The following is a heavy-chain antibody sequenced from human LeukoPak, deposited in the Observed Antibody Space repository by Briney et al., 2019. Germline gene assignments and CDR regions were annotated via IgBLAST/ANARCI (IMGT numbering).Heavy chain of an antibody. J-gene: IGHJ3*01. Sequence: PGGSLRLSCAASGFTFRNYAMTWVRQAPGKGLEWVSVIGAGGADTYYSDSVKGRFTVSRDNSQNTLFLHMSSLRAEDTAVYFCARRPRDTSGYYLGAFHDWGQGTTVTVSS. CDR3: ARRPRDTSGYYLGAFHD. CDR2: IGAGGADT. CDR1: GFTFRNYA. D-gene: IGHD3-22*01. V-gene: IGHV3-23*01.